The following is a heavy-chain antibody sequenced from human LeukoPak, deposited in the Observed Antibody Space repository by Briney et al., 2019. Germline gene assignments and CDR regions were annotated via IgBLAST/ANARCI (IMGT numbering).Heavy chain of an antibody. V-gene: IGHV3-48*01. D-gene: IGHD2-2*01. J-gene: IGHJ6*03. CDR3: ARDSLVVPAATYYYYMDV. Sequence: PGGSLRLSCAASGFTFSSYSMNWVRQAPGKGLEWVSYISSSSSTIYYADSVKGRFTISRDNAKNSLYLQMNSLRAEDTAVYYCARDSLVVPAATYYYYMDVWGKGTTVTVSS. CDR1: GFTFSSYS. CDR2: ISSSSSTI.